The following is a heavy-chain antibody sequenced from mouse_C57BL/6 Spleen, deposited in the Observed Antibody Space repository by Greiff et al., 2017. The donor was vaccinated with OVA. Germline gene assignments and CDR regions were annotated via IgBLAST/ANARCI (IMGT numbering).Heavy chain of an antibody. J-gene: IGHJ3*01. CDR1: GYSITSGYY. CDR3: ARDEDSSGAWFAY. Sequence: EVQLQQSGPGLVKPSQSLSLTCSVTGYSITSGYYWNWIRQFPGNKLEWMGYISYDGSNNYNPSLKNRISITRDTSKNQFFLKLNSVTTEDTATYYCARDEDSSGAWFAYWGQGTLVTVSA. CDR2: ISYDGSN. V-gene: IGHV3-6*01. D-gene: IGHD3-2*01.